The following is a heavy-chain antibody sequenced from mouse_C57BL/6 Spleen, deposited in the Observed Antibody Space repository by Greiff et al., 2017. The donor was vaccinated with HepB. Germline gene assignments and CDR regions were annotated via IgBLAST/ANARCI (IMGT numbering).Heavy chain of an antibody. J-gene: IGHJ1*03. CDR3: ARAGVTWYFDV. CDR2: IDPSDSYT. D-gene: IGHD2-2*01. Sequence: QVQLQQPGAELVMPGASVKLSCKVSGYTFTSYWMHWVKQRPGQGLEWIGEIDPSDSYTNYNQKFKGKSTLTVDKSSSTAYMQLSSLTSEDSAVYYCARAGVTWYFDVWGTGTTVTVSS. V-gene: IGHV1-69*01. CDR1: GYTFTSYW.